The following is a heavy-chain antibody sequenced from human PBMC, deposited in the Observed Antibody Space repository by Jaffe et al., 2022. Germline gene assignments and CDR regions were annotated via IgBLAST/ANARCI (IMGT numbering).Heavy chain of an antibody. Sequence: QVQLVESGGGVVQPGRSLRLSCAASGFTFSSYGMHWVRQAPGKGLEWVAVISYDGSNKYYADSVKGRFTISRDNSKNTLYLQMNSLRAEDTAVYYCAKGPTSLYYMDVWGKGTTVTVSS. CDR2: ISYDGSNK. V-gene: IGHV3-30*18. CDR1: GFTFSSYG. CDR3: AKGPTSLYYMDV. J-gene: IGHJ6*03.